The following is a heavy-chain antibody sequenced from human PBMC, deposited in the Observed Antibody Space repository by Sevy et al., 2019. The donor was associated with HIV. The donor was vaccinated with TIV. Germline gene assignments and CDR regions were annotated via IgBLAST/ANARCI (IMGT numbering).Heavy chain of an antibody. J-gene: IGHJ4*02. CDR2: ISAYSGNT. CDR1: GYTFTIYG. CDR3: ARTSSYGAGNYFDY. Sequence: ASVKVSCKASGYTFTIYGISWVRQAPEQGLEWMGWISAYSGNTNYVQNLQGRVTMTTDTSTTTAYMELRSLRFDDTAVYYCARTSSYGAGNYFDYGGQGTLVTVSS. V-gene: IGHV1-18*01. D-gene: IGHD3-10*01.